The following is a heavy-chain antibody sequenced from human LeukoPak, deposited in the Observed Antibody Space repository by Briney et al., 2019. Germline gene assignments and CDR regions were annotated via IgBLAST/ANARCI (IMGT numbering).Heavy chain of an antibody. Sequence: ASVKVSCKASGYTFTSYGINWVRQAPGQGLEWMGWISAYNGNTNYAQKLQGRDTMTTDTSTSTAYMELRSLRSDDTAVYYCARGQYGSGSYYNGGYYYYGMDVWGQGTTVTVSS. CDR3: ARGQYGSGSYYNGGYYYYGMDV. J-gene: IGHJ6*02. D-gene: IGHD3-10*01. CDR1: GYTFTSYG. CDR2: ISAYNGNT. V-gene: IGHV1-18*01.